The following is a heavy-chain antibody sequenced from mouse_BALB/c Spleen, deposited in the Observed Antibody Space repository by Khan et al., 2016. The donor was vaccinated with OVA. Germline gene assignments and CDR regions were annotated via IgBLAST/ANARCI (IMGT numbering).Heavy chain of an antibody. D-gene: IGHD2-3*01. J-gene: IGHJ4*01. V-gene: IGHV2-6*02. CDR2: IWSDGST. Sequence: QVQLKESGPGLVAPSQSLSITCTVSGFSLTNYGVHWVRQPPGKGLEWLVVIWSDGSTNYNSVLKSRLSISKDNSKSQVFLKMNSLQTDDTAIYLCARWFDGYYSHNTMDYWGQGTSVTVSS. CDR3: ARWFDGYYSHNTMDY. CDR1: GFSLTNYG.